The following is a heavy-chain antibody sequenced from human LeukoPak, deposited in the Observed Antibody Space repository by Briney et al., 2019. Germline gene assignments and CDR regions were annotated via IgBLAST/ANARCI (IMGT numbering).Heavy chain of an antibody. CDR1: GFPFTNYA. V-gene: IGHV3-21*01. J-gene: IGHJ4*02. CDR2: ISSSSSYI. Sequence: GGSLRLSCAASGFPFTNYAMNWVRQAPGKGLEWVSSISSSSSYIYYADSVKGRFTISRDNAKNSLYLQMNSLRAEDTAVYYCARDTRRGYFDYWGQGTLVTVSS. CDR3: ARDTRRGYFDY. D-gene: IGHD1-26*01.